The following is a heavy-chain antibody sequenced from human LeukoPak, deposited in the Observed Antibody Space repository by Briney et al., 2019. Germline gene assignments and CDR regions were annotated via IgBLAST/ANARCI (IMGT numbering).Heavy chain of an antibody. J-gene: IGHJ1*01. CDR2: ISAYNGNT. Sequence: ASVKASCKASGYTFTSYGISWVRQAPGQGLEWMGWISAYNGNTNYAQKLQGRVTMTTDTSTSTAYMELRSLRSDDTAVYYCARADIAVAEKYFQHWGQGTLVTVSS. V-gene: IGHV1-18*01. CDR1: GYTFTSYG. CDR3: ARADIAVAEKYFQH. D-gene: IGHD6-19*01.